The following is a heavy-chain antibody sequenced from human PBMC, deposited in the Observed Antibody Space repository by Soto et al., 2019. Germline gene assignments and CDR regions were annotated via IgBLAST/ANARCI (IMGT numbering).Heavy chain of an antibody. J-gene: IGHJ6*02. D-gene: IGHD6-19*01. Sequence: GESLKISCESSGYSFTNYWIGWVRQMPGKGLEWMGIICPGDSDTRYSPSSQGQVTISADKSISTAYLQWSSLKVSDTAMYYCARHLTPHRREPNSSSGWYPSGYYYGMAVWGQGTTVTVSS. V-gene: IGHV5-51*01. CDR2: ICPGDSDT. CDR3: ARHLTPHRREPNSSSGWYPSGYYYGMAV. CDR1: GYSFTNYW.